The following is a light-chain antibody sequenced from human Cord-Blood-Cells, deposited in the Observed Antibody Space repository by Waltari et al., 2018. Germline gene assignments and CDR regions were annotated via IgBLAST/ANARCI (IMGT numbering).Light chain of an antibody. Sequence: IVMTQSPDSLAVSLGERATINCKSGPSVLYSSNNKNYLAWYQQKPGQPPKLLIYWASTRESGVPDRFSGSGSGTDFTLTISSLQAEDVAVYYCQQYYSTPYTFGQGTKLEIK. CDR3: QQYYSTPYT. CDR2: WAS. V-gene: IGKV4-1*01. J-gene: IGKJ2*01. CDR1: PSVLYSSNNKNY.